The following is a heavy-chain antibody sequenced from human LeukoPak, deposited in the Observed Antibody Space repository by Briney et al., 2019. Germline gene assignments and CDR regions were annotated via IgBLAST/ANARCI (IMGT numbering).Heavy chain of an antibody. CDR3: ARAPTQRLNWYFDY. CDR2: IIPIFGTA. J-gene: IGHJ4*02. V-gene: IGHV1-69*13. D-gene: IGHD1-1*01. CDR1: GYTFTGYY. Sequence: SVTVSCKASGYTFTGYYMHWVRQAPGQGLEWMGGIIPIFGTANYAQKFQGRVTITADESTSTAYMELSSLRSEDTAVYYCARAPTQRLNWYFDYWGQGTLVTVSS.